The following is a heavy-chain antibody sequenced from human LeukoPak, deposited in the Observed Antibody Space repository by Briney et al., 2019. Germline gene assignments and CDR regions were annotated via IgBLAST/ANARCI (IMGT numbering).Heavy chain of an antibody. CDR3: AIEWETSGYFDY. V-gene: IGHV3-66*01. Sequence: GGSLRLSCAASGFTFSSNYMSWVRQAPGKGLEWVSVIYSGGSTYYADSVKGRFTISRDNSKNTLYLQMNSLRAEDTAVYYCAIEWETSGYFDYWGQGTLVTVSS. J-gene: IGHJ4*02. CDR2: IYSGGST. D-gene: IGHD3-22*01. CDR1: GFTFSSNY.